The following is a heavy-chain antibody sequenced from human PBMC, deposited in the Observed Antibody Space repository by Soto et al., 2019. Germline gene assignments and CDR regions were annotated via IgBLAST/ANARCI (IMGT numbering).Heavy chain of an antibody. J-gene: IGHJ5*02. Sequence: SETLSLTCTVSGGSISGGGYYWSWIRQYPGKNLEWIGYIYYNGNTNNSPSLKSRLNISVDTSKNQFSLKLSSVSAADTAVYYCARDFGYFGDKKRRFDPWGQGTLVTVSS. V-gene: IGHV4-31*03. CDR3: ARDFGYFGDKKRRFDP. CDR1: GGSISGGGYY. CDR2: IYYNGNT. D-gene: IGHD3-10*01.